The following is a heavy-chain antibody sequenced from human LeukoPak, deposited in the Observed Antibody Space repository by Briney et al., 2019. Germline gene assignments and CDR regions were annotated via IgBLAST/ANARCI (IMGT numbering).Heavy chain of an antibody. J-gene: IGHJ6*03. D-gene: IGHD6-6*01. CDR2: IYYNGST. V-gene: IGHV4-39*07. CDR1: GRSLSSRRYY. CDR3: ARARIAARWRAYYYYYYTDV. Sequence: PPQSLSLTCPVSGRSLSSRRYYWGWIRHPPGTGLEWIGSIYYNGSTYYNPSLKSRVTISVDTSKNQFSLKLSSVTAADTAVYYCARARIAARWRAYYYYYYTDVWGKGTTVTVSS.